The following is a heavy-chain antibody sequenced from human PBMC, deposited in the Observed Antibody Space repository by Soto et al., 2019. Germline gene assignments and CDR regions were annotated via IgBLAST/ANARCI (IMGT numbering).Heavy chain of an antibody. CDR2: IFNSGTT. V-gene: IGHV4-31*02. CDR1: GASTVSHYH. Sequence: QVQLQESGPGLVKPSQTLSLTCSVSGASTVSHYHWTWIRQPPGKGLEWMGYIFNSGTTFYNPSLTSRIAISMDTSGNHFSLELRYVTAADTAVYYCALALGPTTGLDYWGQGTLVTVSS. CDR3: ALALGPTTGLDY. D-gene: IGHD1-26*01. J-gene: IGHJ4*02.